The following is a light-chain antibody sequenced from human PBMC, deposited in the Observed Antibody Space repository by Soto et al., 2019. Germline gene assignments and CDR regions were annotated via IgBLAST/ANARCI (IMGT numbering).Light chain of an antibody. Sequence: DIQLTQSPSFLSASVGDRVTITCRASQGINIFLAWFQQKPGKAPNLLISAASTLQSGVPSRFSGRGSETEFTLTITGLQPEDSATYYCQQRNSYPRTFGQGTKVEIK. V-gene: IGKV1-9*01. CDR3: QQRNSYPRT. CDR2: AAS. J-gene: IGKJ2*01. CDR1: QGINIF.